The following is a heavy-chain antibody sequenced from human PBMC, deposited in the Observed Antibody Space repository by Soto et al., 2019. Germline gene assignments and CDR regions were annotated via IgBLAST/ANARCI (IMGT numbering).Heavy chain of an antibody. V-gene: IGHV1-18*01. D-gene: IGHD3-22*01. Sequence: ASVKVSCKAAGYTFTIYGISWVRQAPGQGLEWMGWISAYNGNTNYAQKLQGRVTMTTDTSTSTAYMELRSLRSDDTAVYYCARGGGYDSSGYYSLGAFDIWGQGTIVTVSS. CDR3: ARGGGYDSSGYYSLGAFDI. J-gene: IGHJ3*02. CDR1: GYTFTIYG. CDR2: ISAYNGNT.